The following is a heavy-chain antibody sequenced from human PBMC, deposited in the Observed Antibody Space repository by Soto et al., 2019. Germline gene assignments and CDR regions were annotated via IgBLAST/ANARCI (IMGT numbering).Heavy chain of an antibody. D-gene: IGHD3-10*01. V-gene: IGHV1-8*01. CDR3: AREAASDPSFYYHYMDV. Sequence: QEQLVQSGAEVKKPGAPVKVSCKASGYTFSNYNINWLRQASGQGLEWMGCMNPDSGNTGYAEKFQGRVTMTRNSSISTAYMELSGLRSEDTDVYYCAREAASDPSFYYHYMDVWGKGTTGTVSS. J-gene: IGHJ6*03. CDR2: MNPDSGNT. CDR1: GYTFSNYN.